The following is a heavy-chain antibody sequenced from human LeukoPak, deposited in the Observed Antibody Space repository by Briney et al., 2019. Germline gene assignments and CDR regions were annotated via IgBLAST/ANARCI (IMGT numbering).Heavy chain of an antibody. CDR1: GFTLSSYA. J-gene: IGHJ4*02. Sequence: GGSLRLSCVASGFTLSSYAIAWGRQAPGKGRGGVSGFSGGGDSTYYADSVKGRFTTSRDNSKNTLYLQMNSLRAEDTAVYYCAKEMRLSEYSKWDYWGQGTLVTVSS. D-gene: IGHD4-11*01. CDR3: AKEMRLSEYSKWDY. CDR2: FSGGGDST. V-gene: IGHV3-23*01.